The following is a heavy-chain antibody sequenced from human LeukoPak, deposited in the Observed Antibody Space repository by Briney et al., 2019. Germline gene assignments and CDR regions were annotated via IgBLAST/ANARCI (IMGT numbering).Heavy chain of an antibody. CDR2: IYYSGST. V-gene: IGHV4-39*07. D-gene: IGHD3-10*01. J-gene: IGHJ5*02. CDR1: GGSISSSSYY. CDR3: ARDAPGLWFGEGNEVP. Sequence: SETLSLTCTVSGGSISSSSYYWGWIRQPPGKGLEWIGSIYYSGSTYYNPSLKSRVTISVDTSKNQYSPKLSSVTAADTAVYYCARDAPGLWFGEGNEVPWGQGTLVTVSS.